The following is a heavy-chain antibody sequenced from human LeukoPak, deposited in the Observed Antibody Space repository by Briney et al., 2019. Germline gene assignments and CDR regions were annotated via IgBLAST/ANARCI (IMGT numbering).Heavy chain of an antibody. CDR3: ARRYFDAYGMDV. CDR1: GGSISSYY. V-gene: IGHV4-59*08. J-gene: IGHJ6*02. CDR2: IYYSGST. D-gene: IGHD3-9*01. Sequence: SETLSLTCTVSGGSISSYYWSWIRQPPGKGLEWIGYIYYSGSTDYNPSLKSRVTISVDTSKNQASLKLSSVTAADTAVYYCARRYFDAYGMDVWGQGTTVTVSS.